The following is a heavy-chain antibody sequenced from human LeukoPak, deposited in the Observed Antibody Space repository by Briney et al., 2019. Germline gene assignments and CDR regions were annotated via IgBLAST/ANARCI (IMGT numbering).Heavy chain of an antibody. J-gene: IGHJ4*02. Sequence: PSETLSLTCAVYGGSSSGYYWSWIRQPPGKGLEWIGEINHSGSTNYNPSLKSRVTISVDTSKNQFSLKLSSVTAADTAVYYCARGPYPYGDLDYWGQGTLVTVSS. CDR1: GGSSSGYY. D-gene: IGHD4-17*01. CDR3: ARGPYPYGDLDY. V-gene: IGHV4-34*01. CDR2: INHSGST.